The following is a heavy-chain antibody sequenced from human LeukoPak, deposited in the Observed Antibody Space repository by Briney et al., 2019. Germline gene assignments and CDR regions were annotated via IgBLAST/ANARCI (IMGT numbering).Heavy chain of an antibody. V-gene: IGHV4-59*01. D-gene: IGHD4-17*01. CDR3: ARDPYNYGANPAPGAFDI. CDR1: GGSISSYS. CDR2: IYYSGST. Sequence: SETLSLTCTVSGGSISSYSWSWIRQPPGKGLEWIGYIYYSGSTNYNPSLKSRVTISVDTSKNQFSLKLSSVTAADTAVYYCARDPYNYGANPAPGAFDIWGQGTMVTVSS. J-gene: IGHJ3*02.